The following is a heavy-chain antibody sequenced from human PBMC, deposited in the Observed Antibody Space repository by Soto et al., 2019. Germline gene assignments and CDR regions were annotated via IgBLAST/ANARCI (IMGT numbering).Heavy chain of an antibody. CDR2: IYYTGST. CDR1: GGSITSDY. V-gene: IGHV4-59*01. CDR3: ARGFYAFWSGYYTPKYFDY. D-gene: IGHD3-3*01. Sequence: SETLSLTCTVSGGSITSDYWSWIRQPPGKGLEWIGYIYYTGSTNYNPSLESRVTISVDTSNNQFSLKLSSVTAADTAVYYCARGFYAFWSGYYTPKYFDYWGQGTLVTVSS. J-gene: IGHJ4*02.